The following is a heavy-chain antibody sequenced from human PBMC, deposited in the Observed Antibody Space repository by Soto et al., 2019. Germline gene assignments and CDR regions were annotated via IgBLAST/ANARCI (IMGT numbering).Heavy chain of an antibody. CDR2: ISWDGGST. V-gene: IGHV3-43*01. CDR1: GFTFDDYT. CDR3: AKDMGVYYYFVY. J-gene: IGHJ4*02. Sequence: EVQLVESGGVVVQPGGSLRLSCAASGFTFDDYTMHWVRQAPGKGLEWVSLISWDGGSTYYADSVKGRFTISRDNSKNSLYLQMNSLRTEDTALYYCAKDMGVYYYFVYWGQGTLVTVSS. D-gene: IGHD3-10*01.